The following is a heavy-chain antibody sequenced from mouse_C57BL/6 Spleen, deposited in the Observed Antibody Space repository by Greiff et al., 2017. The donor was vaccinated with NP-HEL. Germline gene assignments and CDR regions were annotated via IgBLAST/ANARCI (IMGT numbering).Heavy chain of an antibody. D-gene: IGHD2-3*01. V-gene: IGHV1-69*01. J-gene: IGHJ2*01. CDR2: IDPSDSYT. Sequence: VQRVESGAELVMPGASVKLSCKASGYTFTSYWMHWVKQRPGQGLEWIGEIDPSDSYTNYNQKFKGKSTLTVDKSSSTAYMQLSSLTSEDSAVYYCARGWLLRKYFDDWGQGTTLTVSS. CDR1: GYTFTSYW. CDR3: ARGWLLRKYFDD.